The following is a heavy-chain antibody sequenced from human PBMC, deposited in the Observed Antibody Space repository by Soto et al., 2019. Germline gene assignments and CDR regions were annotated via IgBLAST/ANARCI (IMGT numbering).Heavy chain of an antibody. V-gene: IGHV3-30-3*01. CDR3: ATEKQQLVDCLDY. CDR1: GVTFSRYA. Sequence: PGGSVRLSCVASGVTFSRYAMHWVRQAPGKGLEWVAVISYDGSNKYYADSVKGRYSISRDNSKNTLYLQMSSLRADDTAVYYCATEKQQLVDCLDYWGQGTLVTVSS. D-gene: IGHD6-13*01. CDR2: ISYDGSNK. J-gene: IGHJ4*02.